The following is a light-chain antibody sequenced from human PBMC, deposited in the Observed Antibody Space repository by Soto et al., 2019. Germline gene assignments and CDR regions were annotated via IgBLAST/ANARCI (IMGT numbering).Light chain of an antibody. CDR2: DTS. J-gene: IGKJ5*01. Sequence: EIVLTQSPATLTLSPGERGTLSCGASQNVSNYLAWYQQKPGQAPRLLIYDTSNRATGIPARFSGSGSATEYSPPTSSLEPHDFSIYYCQQRANRPPITFGQGTRLEI. CDR3: QQRANRPPIT. V-gene: IGKV3-11*01. CDR1: QNVSNY.